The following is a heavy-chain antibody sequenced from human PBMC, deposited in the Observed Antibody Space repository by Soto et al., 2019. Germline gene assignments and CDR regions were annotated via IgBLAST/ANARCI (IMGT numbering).Heavy chain of an antibody. D-gene: IGHD3-10*01. Sequence: SETLSLTCTVSGGSISSGDYYWSWIRQPPGKGLEWIGYIYYSGSTYYNPSLKSRVTISVDTSKNQFSLKLSSVTAADTAVYYCASAGSGSPFFYGMDVWGQGTTVTVSS. CDR3: ASAGSGSPFFYGMDV. CDR1: GGSISSGDYY. V-gene: IGHV4-30-4*01. CDR2: IYYSGST. J-gene: IGHJ6*02.